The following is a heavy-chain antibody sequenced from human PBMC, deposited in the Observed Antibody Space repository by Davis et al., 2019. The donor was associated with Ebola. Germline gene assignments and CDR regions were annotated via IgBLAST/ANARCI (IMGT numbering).Heavy chain of an antibody. D-gene: IGHD3-22*01. V-gene: IGHV4-4*02. J-gene: IGHJ1*01. CDR1: GASISSRNW. Sequence: SETLSLTCDVSGASISSRNWWSWVRQSPGKGLEWIGEIYHSGATNYNPSLKSRATISVDKSKNQFSLQLSPVTAADKAVYFCARDYWAGQGMINFGQGGQGSLVTVSS. CDR2: IYHSGAT. CDR3: ARDYWAGQGMINFGQ.